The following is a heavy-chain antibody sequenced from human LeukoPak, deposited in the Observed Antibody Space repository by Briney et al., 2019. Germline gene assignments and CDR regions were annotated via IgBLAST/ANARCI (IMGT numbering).Heavy chain of an antibody. D-gene: IGHD6-13*01. V-gene: IGHV3-30*18. J-gene: IGHJ4*02. CDR1: GFTFSSYG. CDR3: AKAIAAAGLDY. Sequence: PGRSLRLSCAASGFTFSSYGMHWVRQAPGKGLEWVAVISYDGSNKYYADSVKGRFTISRDNSKNTLYLQMNSLRAEDTAAYYCAKAIAAAGLDYWGQGTLVTVSS. CDR2: ISYDGSNK.